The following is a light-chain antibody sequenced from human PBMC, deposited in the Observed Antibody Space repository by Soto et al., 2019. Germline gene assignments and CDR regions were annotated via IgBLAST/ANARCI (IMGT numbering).Light chain of an antibody. J-gene: IGKJ2*01. CDR1: QSISSW. CDR3: HHSNTDSLMYT. V-gene: IGKV1-5*03. Sequence: DIQMTQSPSTLSASVGDRVTITCRASQSISSWLAWYQQKPGKAPELLIYKASSLYSGVPSRFSGSGSGIEFTLTISSLQPDDFATYYRHHSNTDSLMYTFGQGTKLEIK. CDR2: KAS.